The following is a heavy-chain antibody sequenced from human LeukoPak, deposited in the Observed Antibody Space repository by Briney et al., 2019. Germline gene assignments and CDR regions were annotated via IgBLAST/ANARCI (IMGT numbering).Heavy chain of an antibody. CDR3: AHQTWGSSVDY. D-gene: IGHD5/OR15-5a*01. CDR2: IWSDEK. CDR1: GFSLTTSGMG. J-gene: IGHJ4*02. Sequence: SGPTLVNPTQTLTLTCTFSGFSLTTSGMGVCWIRQPPGKALEWLALIWSDEKQYSPSLKSRLTITKDTSKNLVVLTMTNMDPVDTATYYCAHQTWGSSVDYWGQGTLVTVSS. V-gene: IGHV2-5*01.